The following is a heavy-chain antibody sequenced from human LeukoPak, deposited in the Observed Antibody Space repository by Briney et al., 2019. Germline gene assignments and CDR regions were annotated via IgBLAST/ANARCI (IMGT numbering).Heavy chain of an antibody. CDR2: IYYSGST. CDR3: ARRYNWNYVDYFDY. J-gene: IGHJ4*02. CDR1: DGSISSYY. V-gene: IGHV4-59*08. Sequence: SETLSLTCTVSDGSISSYYWSWIRQPPGKGLEWIGYIYYSGSTNYNPSLKSRVTISVDTSKNQFSLKLSSVTAADTAVYYCARRYNWNYVDYFDYWGQGTLVTVSS. D-gene: IGHD1-7*01.